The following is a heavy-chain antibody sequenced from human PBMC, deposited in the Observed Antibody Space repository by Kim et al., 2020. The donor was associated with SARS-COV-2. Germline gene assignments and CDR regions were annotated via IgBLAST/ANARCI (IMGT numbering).Heavy chain of an antibody. CDR3: SSGGPYSTGWYTYFDY. Sequence: ASLKGRFTISRDDSKTVAYLQSNSLKTEDTAVYYCSSGGPYSTGWYTYFDYWGQGTLVTVSS. D-gene: IGHD6-19*01. J-gene: IGHJ4*02. V-gene: IGHV3-49*02.